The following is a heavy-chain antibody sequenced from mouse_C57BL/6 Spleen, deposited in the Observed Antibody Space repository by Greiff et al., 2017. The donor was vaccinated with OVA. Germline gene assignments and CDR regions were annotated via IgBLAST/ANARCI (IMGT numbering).Heavy chain of an antibody. CDR1: GYSITSGYY. V-gene: IGHV3-6*01. CDR2: ISYDGSN. CDR3: ASLYYDYDFYAMDY. D-gene: IGHD2-4*01. J-gene: IGHJ4*01. Sequence: EVKLQESGPGLVKPSQSLSLTCSVTGYSITSGYYWNWIRQFPGNKLEWMGYISYDGSNNYNPSLKNRISITRDTSKNQFFLKLNSVTTEDTATYYCASLYYDYDFYAMDYWGQGTSVTVSS.